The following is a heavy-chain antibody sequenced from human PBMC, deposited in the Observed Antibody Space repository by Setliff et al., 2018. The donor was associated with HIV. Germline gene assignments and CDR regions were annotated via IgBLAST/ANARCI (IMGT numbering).Heavy chain of an antibody. CDR1: GFTFSSYE. CDR3: TTELLGSSWYGVDYYGMDV. J-gene: IGHJ6*02. Sequence: GGSLRLSCAASGFTFSSYEMNWVRQAPGKGLEWVSYIGTSTSNIYYADSVKGRFTISRDNAKNSLYLQMNSLRAEDTAVYYCTTELLGSSWYGVDYYGMDVWGQGTTVTVSS. D-gene: IGHD6-13*01. CDR2: IGTSTSNI. V-gene: IGHV3-48*03.